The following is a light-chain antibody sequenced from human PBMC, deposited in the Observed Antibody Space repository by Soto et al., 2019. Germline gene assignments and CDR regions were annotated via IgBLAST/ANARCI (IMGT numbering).Light chain of an antibody. V-gene: IGKV3-15*01. Sequence: EIVMTQSPVTLSVSLGERATLSCRASQSISSSLAWYQQKPGQGPSLLICGTSTMAGRVPARFSGGGSGTDYSPTTTSLQSEDFAVYYCHQYNGWHRTFGQGTKVDIK. CDR2: GTS. CDR1: QSISSS. J-gene: IGKJ1*01. CDR3: HQYNGWHRT.